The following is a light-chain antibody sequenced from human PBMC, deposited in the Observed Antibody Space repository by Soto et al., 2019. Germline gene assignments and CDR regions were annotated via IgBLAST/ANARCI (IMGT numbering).Light chain of an antibody. Sequence: EVVMTQSPATLSVSPGEGVTLSCRASQGIGDTLAWDQHKPGKTPRLLLYDTSTRATAVPDRFRGSRSGPEFTLTISSLQSEDFAIYYCQPYNTWPLTFDGGTKVESK. J-gene: IGKJ4*01. CDR3: QPYNTWPLT. CDR2: DTS. V-gene: IGKV3-15*01. CDR1: QGIGDT.